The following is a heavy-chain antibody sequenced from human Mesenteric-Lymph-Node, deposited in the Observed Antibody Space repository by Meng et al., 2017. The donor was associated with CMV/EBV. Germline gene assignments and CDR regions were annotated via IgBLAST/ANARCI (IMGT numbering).Heavy chain of an antibody. CDR2: VYYTGSA. J-gene: IGHJ4*02. CDR3: ARDQGYTYGFSETDY. D-gene: IGHD5-18*01. Sequence: GSLRLSCIVSGGSINNNNYYWSWIRQLPGKGLEWIGSVYYTGSAYYNPSLNSRVTISQDTSKNQFSLKLSSVTAADTAVYYCARDQGYTYGFSETDYWGQGTLVTVSS. V-gene: IGHV4-39*07. CDR1: GGSINNNNYY.